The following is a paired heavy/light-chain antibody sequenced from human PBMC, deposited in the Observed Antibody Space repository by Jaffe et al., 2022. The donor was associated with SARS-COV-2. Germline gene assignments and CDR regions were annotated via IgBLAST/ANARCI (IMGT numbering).Light chain of an antibody. J-gene: IGKJ1*01. CDR2: LGS. V-gene: IGKV2-28*01. CDR1: QSLLHGDGNNY. Sequence: DIVMTQSPLSLPVTPGESASISCRSSQSLLHGDGNNYLDWYLQKPGQSPQLLTYLGSNRASGVPDRFSCSGSGTDFTLKISRVEAEDVGVYYCMQARQTPWTFGQGTKVEIK. CDR3: MQARQTPWT.
Heavy chain of an antibody. Sequence: EVQLLESGGGLVQPGGSLRLSCAASGFTFSGYAVSWVRQAPGKGLEWVSTISGSGGTTYYAESVKGRFTFSRDISKNTLYLQMNNLRAEDTALYYCAKMYSSSSYYAMDVWGQGTSVTVSS. CDR2: ISGSGGTT. CDR1: GFTFSGYA. D-gene: IGHD6-6*01. J-gene: IGHJ6*02. CDR3: AKMYSSSSYYAMDV. V-gene: IGHV3-23*01.